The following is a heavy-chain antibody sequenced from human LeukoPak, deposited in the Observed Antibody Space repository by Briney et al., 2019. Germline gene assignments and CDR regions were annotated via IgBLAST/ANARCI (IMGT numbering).Heavy chain of an antibody. V-gene: IGHV3-23*01. CDR1: GFTFTNYA. CDR3: AKDASDYGSGGGAFDI. J-gene: IGHJ3*02. Sequence: GGSLRLSCAASGFTFTNYAMSWVRQAPGKGLEWVSGISGSGGSTYYAASVKGRFTISRDNSKKTLFLQMNSLRAEDTAVYYCAKDASDYGSGGGAFDIWGQGTMVTVSS. D-gene: IGHD3-10*01. CDR2: ISGSGGST.